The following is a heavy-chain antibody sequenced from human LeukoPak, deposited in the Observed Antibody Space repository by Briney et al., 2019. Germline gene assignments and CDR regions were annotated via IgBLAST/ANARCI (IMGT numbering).Heavy chain of an antibody. CDR2: ISSSSSYI. CDR1: GFTFSSYS. V-gene: IGHV3-21*01. CDR3: ARDPSVWFGELPIMGTYYFDY. Sequence: GGSPRLSCAASGFTFSSYSMNWVRQAPGKGLEWVSSISSSSSYIYYADSVKGRFTISRDNAKNSLYLQMNSLRAEDTAVYYCARDPSVWFGELPIMGTYYFDYWGQGTLVTVSS. D-gene: IGHD3-10*01. J-gene: IGHJ4*02.